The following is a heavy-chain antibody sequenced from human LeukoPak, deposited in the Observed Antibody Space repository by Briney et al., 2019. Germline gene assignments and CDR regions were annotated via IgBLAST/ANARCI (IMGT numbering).Heavy chain of an antibody. D-gene: IGHD4-11*01. Sequence: PGGSLRLSCATSGFTFSHYGMHWVRQAPGKGLEWVAVIWSDGTGKYYGDSVEGRFTISRDNSKKTVYLQMNSLRVEDTAVYYCAKDAQRGFDFSNSLESWGQGTLVTVSS. CDR1: GFTFSHYG. CDR3: AKDAQRGFDFSNSLES. J-gene: IGHJ4*02. V-gene: IGHV3-33*06. CDR2: IWSDGTGK.